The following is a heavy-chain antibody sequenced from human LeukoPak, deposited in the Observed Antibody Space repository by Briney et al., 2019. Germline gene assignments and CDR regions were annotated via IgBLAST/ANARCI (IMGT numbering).Heavy chain of an antibody. V-gene: IGHV4-31*03. D-gene: IGHD3-16*01. CDR2: IYHSGTT. J-gene: IGHJ3*02. CDR3: ARPQAFGAFDM. CDR1: GGSIRSGGYY. Sequence: SETLSLTCTVSGGSIRSGGYYWSWIRQQPGKGLEWIGYIYHSGTTYYNLSLKSRVTISVDTSKNQFSLKLRSVTAADTAMYYCARPQAFGAFDMWGQGTMVTVSS.